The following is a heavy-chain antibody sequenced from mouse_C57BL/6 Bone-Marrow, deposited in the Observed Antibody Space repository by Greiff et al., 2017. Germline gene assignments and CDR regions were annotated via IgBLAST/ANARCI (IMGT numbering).Heavy chain of an antibody. CDR2: ISSGGSYT. Sequence: EVKLMESGGDLVKPGGSLKLSCAASGFTFSSYGMSWVRQTPDKRLEWVATISSGGSYTYYPDSVKGRFTISRDNAKNTLYLQMSSLKSEDTAMYYCARHVGYYYGSSYWYFDVWGTGTTVTVSS. CDR1: GFTFSSYG. D-gene: IGHD1-1*01. J-gene: IGHJ1*03. V-gene: IGHV5-6*01. CDR3: ARHVGYYYGSSYWYFDV.